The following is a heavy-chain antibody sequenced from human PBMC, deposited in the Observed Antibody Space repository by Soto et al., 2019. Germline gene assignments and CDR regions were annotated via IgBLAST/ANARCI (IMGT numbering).Heavy chain of an antibody. CDR2: IWYVGSNK. D-gene: IGHD6-6*01. J-gene: IGHJ4*02. CDR3: VRDVAALEPNYFVY. V-gene: IGHV3-33*01. Sequence: QVQLVESGGGVVQPGRSLRLSCAASGFTFSSYGMHWVRQAAGKALEWVAVIWYVGSNKYYADSVKGRFTISRDNSKNTLYLQMNSLRAEDTAVYYCVRDVAALEPNYFVYCGQGTLVTVSS. CDR1: GFTFSSYG.